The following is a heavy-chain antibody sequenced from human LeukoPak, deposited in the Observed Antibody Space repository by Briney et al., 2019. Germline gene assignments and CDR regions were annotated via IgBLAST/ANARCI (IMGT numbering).Heavy chain of an antibody. V-gene: IGHV4-34*01. J-gene: IGHJ5*02. CDR2: INHSGST. CDR3: ARLGWNWFDP. CDR1: GGSFNGYY. Sequence: SETLSLTCDVYGGSFNGYYWSWIRQPPGKGLEWIGEINHSGSTNYNPSLKSRVTISVDTSKNQFSLKLRSVTAADTAVYYCARLGWNWFDPWGQGNLVTVSS. D-gene: IGHD1-1*01.